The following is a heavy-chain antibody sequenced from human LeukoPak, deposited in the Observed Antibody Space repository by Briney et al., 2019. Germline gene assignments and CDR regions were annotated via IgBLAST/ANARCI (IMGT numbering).Heavy chain of an antibody. J-gene: IGHJ4*02. V-gene: IGHV3-9*01. D-gene: IGHD5-18*01. CDR2: ISWNSGSI. Sequence: SLRLSCAASGFTFDDYAMHWVRQAPGKGLEWVSGISWNSGSIGYADSVKGRFTISRDNAKNSLYLQMNSLGAEDTALYHCARDRSYGSFDYWGQGTLVTVSS. CDR3: ARDRSYGSFDY. CDR1: GFTFDDYA.